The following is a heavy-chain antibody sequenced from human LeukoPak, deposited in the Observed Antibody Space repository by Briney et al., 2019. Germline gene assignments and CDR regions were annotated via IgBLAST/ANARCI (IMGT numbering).Heavy chain of an antibody. CDR2: INGSGGST. J-gene: IGHJ6*03. V-gene: IGHV3-23*01. Sequence: GGSLRLSCAASGFTFSNYAMSWVRQAPGKGLEWVSDINGSGGSTYYADSVKGRFTISRDNSKNTLYLQMNSLRAEDTAVYYCVKGPAYYYMAVWGKGTTVSVSS. CDR3: VKGPAYYYMAV. CDR1: GFTFSNYA.